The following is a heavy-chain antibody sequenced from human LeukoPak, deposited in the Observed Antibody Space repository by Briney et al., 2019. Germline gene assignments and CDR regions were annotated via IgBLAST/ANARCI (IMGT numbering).Heavy chain of an antibody. CDR3: ARGYYGSGSYYHN. V-gene: IGHV1-69*04. J-gene: IGHJ4*02. CDR1: GGTFSSYA. Sequence: SVKVSCKASGGTFSSYAISWVRQAPGQGLEWMGRIIPILGIANYAQKFQGRVTITADKSTSTAYMELSSLRSEDTAVYYCARGYYGSGSYYHNWGQGTLVTVSS. D-gene: IGHD3-10*01. CDR2: IIPILGIA.